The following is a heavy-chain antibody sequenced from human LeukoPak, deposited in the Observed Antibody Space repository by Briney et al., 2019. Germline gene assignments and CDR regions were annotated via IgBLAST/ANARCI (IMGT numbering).Heavy chain of an antibody. Sequence: GRSLRLSCAASGFTFSSYAMHWVRQAPGKGLEWVAVISYDGSNKYYADSVKGRFTISRDNSKNTLYLQMNSPRAEDTAVYYCARTLSGYDSLYYFDYWGQGTLVTVSS. CDR2: ISYDGSNK. CDR3: ARTLSGYDSLYYFDY. J-gene: IGHJ4*02. V-gene: IGHV3-30*04. D-gene: IGHD5-12*01. CDR1: GFTFSSYA.